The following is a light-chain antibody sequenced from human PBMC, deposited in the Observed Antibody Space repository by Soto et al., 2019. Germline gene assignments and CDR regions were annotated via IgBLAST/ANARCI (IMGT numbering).Light chain of an antibody. V-gene: IGKV3-20*01. J-gene: IGKJ3*01. Sequence: EIVLTQSPGTLSLSPGERATLSCRASQSVSRSYLAWYQQKPGQATRLLIYGASSRATGIPDRFSGSGSGTDFTLTISRLEPEDFAVYYCQQYGSSLGFTFGPGTKVDIK. CDR3: QQYGSSLGFT. CDR1: QSVSRSY. CDR2: GAS.